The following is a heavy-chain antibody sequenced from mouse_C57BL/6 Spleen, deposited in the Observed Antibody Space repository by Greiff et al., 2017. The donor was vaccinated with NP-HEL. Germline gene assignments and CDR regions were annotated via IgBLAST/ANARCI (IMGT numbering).Heavy chain of an antibody. Sequence: VKLQQSGAELARPGASVKLSCKASGYTFTSYGISWVKQRTGQGLEWIGEIYPRSGNTYYNEKFKGKATLTADKSSSTAYMELRSLTSEDSAVYFCARSDGSSYWYFDVWGTGTTVTVSS. CDR2: IYPRSGNT. CDR3: ARSDGSSYWYFDV. D-gene: IGHD1-1*01. V-gene: IGHV1-81*01. J-gene: IGHJ1*03. CDR1: GYTFTSYG.